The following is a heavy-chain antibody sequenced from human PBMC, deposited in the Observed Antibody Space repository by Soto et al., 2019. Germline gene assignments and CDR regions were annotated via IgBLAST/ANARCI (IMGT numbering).Heavy chain of an antibody. Sequence: EVQLVESGGGLVKPGGSLRLSCAASGFTFSSYSMNWVRQAPGKGLEWVSSISSSSDYIFYADSVKGRFTISRDNAKNSLYLQMNILRAEDTAVYYCARSVPAAPFDIWGQGTMVIVSS. V-gene: IGHV3-21*01. CDR3: ARSVPAAPFDI. CDR1: GFTFSSYS. CDR2: ISSSSDYI. D-gene: IGHD2-2*01. J-gene: IGHJ3*02.